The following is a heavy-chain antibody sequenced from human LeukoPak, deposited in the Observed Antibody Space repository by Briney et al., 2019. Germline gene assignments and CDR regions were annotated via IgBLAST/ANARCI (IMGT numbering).Heavy chain of an antibody. CDR1: NGSFSDLY. CDR3: ARLSQVGDSSGYRDYYYMDV. D-gene: IGHD3-22*01. Sequence: SETLSLTCGVYNGSFSDLYWSWIRQTPGKGLEWIGEINHGGSTNYNPSLGSRVSISVDPSKKQFSLKLSSVTAADTAVYYCARLSQVGDSSGYRDYYYMDVWGKGTTVTVSS. V-gene: IGHV4-34*01. CDR2: INHGGST. J-gene: IGHJ6*03.